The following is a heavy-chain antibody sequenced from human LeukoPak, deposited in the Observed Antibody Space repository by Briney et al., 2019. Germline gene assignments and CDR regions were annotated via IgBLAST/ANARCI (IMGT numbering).Heavy chain of an antibody. CDR1: GGSISSYY. D-gene: IGHD2-21*02. CDR2: IYTSGST. V-gene: IGHV4-4*07. Sequence: SETLSLTCTVSGGSISSYYGSWIRQPAGKGLEWIGRIYTSGSTNYNPSLKSRVTMSVDTSKNQFSLKLSSVTAADTAVYYCSSTYCGGDCYSMALYYFDYWGQGTLVTVSS. J-gene: IGHJ4*02. CDR3: SSTYCGGDCYSMALYYFDY.